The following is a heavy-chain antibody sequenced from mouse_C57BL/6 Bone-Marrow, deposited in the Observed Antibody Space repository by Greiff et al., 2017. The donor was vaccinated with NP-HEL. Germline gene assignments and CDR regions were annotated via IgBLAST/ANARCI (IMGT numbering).Heavy chain of an antibody. CDR1: GFTFSSYG. D-gene: IGHD2-2*01. V-gene: IGHV5-6*01. CDR2: ISSGGSYT. Sequence: DVQLQESGGDLVKPGGSLKLSCAASGFTFSSYGMSWVRQTPDKRLEWVATISSGGSYTYYPDSVKGRFTISRDNAKNTLYLQMSSLKSEDTAMYYCARHLRMVRGDYYAMDYWGQGTSVTVSS. CDR3: ARHLRMVRGDYYAMDY. J-gene: IGHJ4*01.